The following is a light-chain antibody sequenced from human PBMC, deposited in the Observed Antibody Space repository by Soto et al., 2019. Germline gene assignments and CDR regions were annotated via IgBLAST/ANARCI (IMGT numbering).Light chain of an antibody. CDR1: QSISNR. Sequence: DIQMTQSPSTLSASVGDRVTITCRASQSISNRLAWYQQKPVKAPNLLIYKASSLESGVPSRFRGSGSGTDFTLTISSLQPDDFAIYYCQQYNSFPWTFGQGTKVEIK. J-gene: IGKJ1*01. CDR3: QQYNSFPWT. V-gene: IGKV1-5*03. CDR2: KAS.